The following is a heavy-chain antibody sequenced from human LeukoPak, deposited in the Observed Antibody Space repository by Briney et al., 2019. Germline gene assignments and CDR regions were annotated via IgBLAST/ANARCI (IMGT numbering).Heavy chain of an antibody. CDR2: ISSSSSYI. V-gene: IGHV3-21*01. CDR1: GFTFSGYS. J-gene: IGHJ4*02. D-gene: IGHD3-22*01. CDR3: AREYYDSSGYYYFDY. Sequence: GGSLRLSCAASGFTFSGYSMNWVRQAPGKGLEWVSSISSSSSYIYYADSVKGRFTISRDNAKNSLYLQMNSLRAEDTAVYYCAREYYDSSGYYYFDYWGQGTLVTVSS.